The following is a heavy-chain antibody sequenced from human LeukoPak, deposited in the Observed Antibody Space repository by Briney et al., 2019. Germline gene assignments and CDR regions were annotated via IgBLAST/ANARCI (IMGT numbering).Heavy chain of an antibody. V-gene: IGHV3-30-3*01. CDR2: ISYDGSNK. J-gene: IGHJ5*02. CDR1: GFTFSSYA. CDR3: ARGGPGEGIYDPHWFDP. Sequence: GGSLRLSCAASGFTFSSYAMHWVRQAPGKGLEWVAVISYDGSNKYYADSVKGRFTISRDNSKNTLYLQMNSLRAEDTAVYYCARGGPGEGIYDPHWFDPWGQGTLVTVSS. D-gene: IGHD5/OR15-5a*01.